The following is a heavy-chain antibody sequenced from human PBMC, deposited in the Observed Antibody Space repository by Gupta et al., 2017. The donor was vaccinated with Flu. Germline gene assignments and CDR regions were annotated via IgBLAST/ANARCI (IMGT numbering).Heavy chain of an antibody. J-gene: IGHJ4*02. D-gene: IGHD3-3*01. V-gene: IGHV3-11*01. CDR3: ATVSPGQFWTGK. CDR2: IAGSDSGT. Sequence: PEAPVKELEWFSSIAGSDSGTYYANSIKGRFSISRADAKTSLFLQMHSLTVADTAVYYCATVSPGQFWTGKWGQGTLVTVSS.